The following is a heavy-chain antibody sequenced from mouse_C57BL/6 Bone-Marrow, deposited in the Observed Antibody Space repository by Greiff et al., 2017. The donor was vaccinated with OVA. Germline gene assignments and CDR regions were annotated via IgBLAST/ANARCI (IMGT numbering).Heavy chain of an antibody. CDR2: IRNKANNHAT. D-gene: IGHD2-2*01. V-gene: IGHV6-6*01. CDR1: GFTFSDAW. J-gene: IGHJ3*01. Sequence: EVMLVESGGGLVQPGGSMKLSCAASGFTFSDAWMDWVRQSPEKGLEWVAEIRNKANNHATYYAESVKGRFTIARDDSKSSVYLQMNSLRAEDTGIYYCAREDYGYGTWFAYWGQGTLVTVSA. CDR3: AREDYGYGTWFAY.